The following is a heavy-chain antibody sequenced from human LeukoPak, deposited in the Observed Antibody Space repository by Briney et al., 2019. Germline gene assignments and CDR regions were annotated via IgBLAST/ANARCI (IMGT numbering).Heavy chain of an antibody. D-gene: IGHD2-15*01. CDR3: AKAPVTTCSGAYCYPFDY. J-gene: IGHJ4*02. CDR1: GFTLSSYA. CDR2: ISVSGNT. V-gene: IGHV3-23*01. Sequence: PGGSLRLSCAAFGFTLSSYAMSWVRQGPGKGLEWVSAISVSGNTYHADSVKGRFTISRDSYKNTLYLQMNSLRAEDAAVYYCAKAPVTTCSGAYCYPFDYWGQGTLVTVSS.